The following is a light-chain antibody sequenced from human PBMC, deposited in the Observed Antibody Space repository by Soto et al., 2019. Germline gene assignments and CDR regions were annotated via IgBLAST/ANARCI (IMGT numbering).Light chain of an antibody. Sequence: QSVLTQPASVSGSPGQSITISCTGTGSDVGGYNYVSWYQQHPGKAPKLLISEVSHRPSGVSNRFSGSKSGNTASLTISGLQAEDEADYYCSSYTSRSTVVFGGGTKVTVL. CDR3: SSYTSRSTVV. CDR1: GSDVGGYNY. V-gene: IGLV2-14*01. CDR2: EVS. J-gene: IGLJ2*01.